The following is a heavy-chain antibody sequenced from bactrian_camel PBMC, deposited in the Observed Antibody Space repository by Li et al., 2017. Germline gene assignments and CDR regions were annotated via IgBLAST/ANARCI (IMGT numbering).Heavy chain of an antibody. Sequence: VQLVESGGGSVQAGGSLRLSCVASGSISDRCMAWFRQGTGKEREILARISDARTVTAYADSVRGRFTASEDSKDSAKNTLYLQMNSLKPEDTAMYYCAASPDTFYDPRFCSLLADRYNDWGQGTQVTVS. D-gene: IGHD4*01. CDR1: GSISDRC. J-gene: IGHJ4*01. CDR2: ISDARTVT. V-gene: IGHV3S60*01. CDR3: AASPDTFYDPRFCSLLADRYND.